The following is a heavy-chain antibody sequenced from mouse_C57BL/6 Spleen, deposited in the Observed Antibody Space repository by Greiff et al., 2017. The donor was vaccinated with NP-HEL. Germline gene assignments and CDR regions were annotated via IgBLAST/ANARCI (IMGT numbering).Heavy chain of an antibody. CDR3: AKDYDWYFDV. D-gene: IGHD2-4*01. CDR2: IYPGDGDT. CDR1: GYAFSSSW. J-gene: IGHJ1*03. Sequence: VQLQQSGPELVKPGASVKISRKASGYAFSSSWMNWVKQRPGKGLEWIGRIYPGDGDTNYNGKFKGKATLTADKSSSTAYMQLSSLTSEDSAVYFCAKDYDWYFDVWGTGTTVTVSS. V-gene: IGHV1-82*01.